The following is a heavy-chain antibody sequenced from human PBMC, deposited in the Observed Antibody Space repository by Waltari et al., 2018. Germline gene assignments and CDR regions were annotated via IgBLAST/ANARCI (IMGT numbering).Heavy chain of an antibody. Sequence: QLQLQESGPGLVKPSETLSLTCTVSGGSISSSSYYWGWIRQPPAKGLEWIGSIYYSGSTYYNPSLKSRVTISVDTSKNQFSLKLSSVTAADTAVYYCARGVLIAAAGALNWFDPWGQGTLVTVSS. CDR2: IYYSGST. D-gene: IGHD6-13*01. CDR3: ARGVLIAAAGALNWFDP. J-gene: IGHJ5*02. CDR1: GGSISSSSYY. V-gene: IGHV4-39*07.